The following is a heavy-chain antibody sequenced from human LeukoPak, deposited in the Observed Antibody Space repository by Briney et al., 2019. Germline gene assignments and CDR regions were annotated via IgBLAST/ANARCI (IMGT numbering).Heavy chain of an antibody. CDR1: GGSISSYY. CDR2: IYHSGNT. V-gene: IGHV4-59*01. D-gene: IGHD2-21*02. CDR3: ARDPGGDPHRIDY. Sequence: ASETLSLTCTVSGGSISSYYWSWIRQPPGKGLEWIGYIYHSGNTNYNPSLKRRVTISVDTSKRQLSLKLASVTAADTAVYYCARDPGGDPHRIDYWGQGTLVTVSS. J-gene: IGHJ4*02.